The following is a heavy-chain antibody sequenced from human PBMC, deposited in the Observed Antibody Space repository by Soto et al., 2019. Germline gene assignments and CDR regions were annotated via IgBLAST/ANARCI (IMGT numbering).Heavy chain of an antibody. Sequence: RGSLRLSCAASGVSFSSFGMHWVRQAPGKGLEWVAFNSYDGSNKYYADSVKGRFTISRDSSKNTLYLQMNSLRAEDTAVYSCAKSDSAMVPDYWGQGTLVTVSS. V-gene: IGHV3-30*18. CDR1: GVSFSSFG. J-gene: IGHJ4*02. CDR2: NSYDGSNK. CDR3: AKSDSAMVPDY. D-gene: IGHD5-18*01.